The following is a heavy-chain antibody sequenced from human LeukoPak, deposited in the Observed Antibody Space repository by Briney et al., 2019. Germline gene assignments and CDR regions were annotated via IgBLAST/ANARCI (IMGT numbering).Heavy chain of an antibody. CDR3: ARDVGGSAYYDFWSGYYSGYFDY. CDR1: GFTFSSYS. V-gene: IGHV3-21*01. CDR2: ISSSSSYI. D-gene: IGHD3-3*01. Sequence: GGSLRLSCAAPGFTFSSYSMNWVRQAPGKGLEWVSSISSSSSYIYYADSVKGRFTISRDNAKNSLYLQMNSLRAEDTAVYYCARDVGGSAYYDFWSGYYSGYFDYWGQGTLVTVSS. J-gene: IGHJ4*02.